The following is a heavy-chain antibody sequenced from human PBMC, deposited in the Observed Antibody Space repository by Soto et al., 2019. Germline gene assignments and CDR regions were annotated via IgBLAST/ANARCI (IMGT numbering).Heavy chain of an antibody. Sequence: GGSLRLSCAASGFTFSSYGMHWVRQAPGKGLEWVAVIWYDGSNKYYADSVRGRFTISRDNSKNTLYLQMNSLRAEDTAVYYCARDINDYYDSSGYLFPCDYWGQGTLVTVSS. J-gene: IGHJ4*02. V-gene: IGHV3-33*01. CDR3: ARDINDYYDSSGYLFPCDY. CDR2: IWYDGSNK. CDR1: GFTFSSYG. D-gene: IGHD3-22*01.